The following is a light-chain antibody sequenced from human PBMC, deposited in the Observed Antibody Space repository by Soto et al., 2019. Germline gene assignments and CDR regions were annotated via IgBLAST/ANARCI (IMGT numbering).Light chain of an antibody. CDR2: DAS. V-gene: IGKV1-5*01. CDR1: QSISSW. Sequence: DIQMTQSPSTLSAPAGDRVTITCRASQSISSWLAWYQHKPGKAPKLLIYDASNLDSGVPSRFSGSGSGTEFSLTISNLQPDDCATYYCQQYENYWTFGQGTKVDNK. J-gene: IGKJ1*01. CDR3: QQYENYWT.